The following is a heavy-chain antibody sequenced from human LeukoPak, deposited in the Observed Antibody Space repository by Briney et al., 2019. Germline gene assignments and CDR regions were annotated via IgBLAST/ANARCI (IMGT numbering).Heavy chain of an antibody. CDR2: IYHSGST. J-gene: IGHJ5*02. CDR3: AREGGLLWFGTGGFDP. V-gene: IGHV4-38-2*02. CDR1: GYSISSGYY. D-gene: IGHD3-10*01. Sequence: NPSETLSLTCTVSGYSISSGYYWGWIRQPPGKGLEWIGSIYHSGSTYYNPSLKSRVTISVDTSKNQFSLKLSSVAAADTAVYYCAREGGLLWFGTGGFDPWGQGTLVTVSS.